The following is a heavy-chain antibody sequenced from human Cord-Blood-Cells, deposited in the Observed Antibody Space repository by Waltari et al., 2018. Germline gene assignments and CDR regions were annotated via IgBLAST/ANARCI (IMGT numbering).Heavy chain of an antibody. CDR2: INPNSGGT. Sequence: QVQLVQSGAEVKKPGASVKVSCKASGYTFTGYYMHWVRQAPGQGLEWMGWINPNSGGTNYAQKFQGWVTMTRDTSISTAYMELSRLRSDDTAVYYCARGQSQLVYYYYYGMDVWGQGTTVTVSS. J-gene: IGHJ6*02. V-gene: IGHV1-2*04. CDR3: ARGQSQLVYYYYYGMDV. D-gene: IGHD2-8*01. CDR1: GYTFTGYY.